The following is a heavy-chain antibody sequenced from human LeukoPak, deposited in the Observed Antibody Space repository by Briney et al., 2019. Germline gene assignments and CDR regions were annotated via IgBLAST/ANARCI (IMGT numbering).Heavy chain of an antibody. V-gene: IGHV3-33*01. CDR1: GFTFSSYA. CDR3: ARDSSAWTDWDQ. D-gene: IGHD3-22*01. Sequence: SLRLYGAASGFTFSSYAMHWVRPAPDKGLEWVAIIWGDGSKQFCTESVKGRFTVSRDNSKNTLYLQMNSLRVEDVAVYYCARDSSAWTDWDQWGQGTLVTVSS. CDR2: IWGDGSKQ. J-gene: IGHJ4*02.